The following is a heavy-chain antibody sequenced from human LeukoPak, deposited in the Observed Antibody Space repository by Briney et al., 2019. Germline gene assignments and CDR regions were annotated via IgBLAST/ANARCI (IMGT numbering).Heavy chain of an antibody. D-gene: IGHD1-26*01. J-gene: IGHJ6*02. V-gene: IGHV4-59*01. CDR1: DGSINSYY. CDR3: ARGRSNYYGMDV. Sequence: SETLSLTCSVSDGSINSYYWNWIRRPPGKGLEWIGYTYYNGNTNYSPSLKSRVTMSVDTSKNLFSLKVSSVTAADTAVYYCARGRSNYYGMDVWGQGTTVTVSS. CDR2: TYYNGNT.